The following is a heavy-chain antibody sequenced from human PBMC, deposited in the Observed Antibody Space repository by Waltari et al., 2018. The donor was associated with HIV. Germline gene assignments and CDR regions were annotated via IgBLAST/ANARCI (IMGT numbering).Heavy chain of an antibody. D-gene: IGHD1-26*01. CDR1: GYTLTELS. Sequence: QVQLIQSGAEVKKPGASVKVPCKVFGYTLTELSMHWVRQAPGKGLEWMGGFDPEDDETIYAQKFQGRVTMTEDTSTDSAYMELSSLTSEDTAVYYCATGGGTTSIQLYDLDVWGQGTTVTVSS. V-gene: IGHV1-24*01. CDR3: ATGGGTTSIQLYDLDV. J-gene: IGHJ6*02. CDR2: FDPEDDET.